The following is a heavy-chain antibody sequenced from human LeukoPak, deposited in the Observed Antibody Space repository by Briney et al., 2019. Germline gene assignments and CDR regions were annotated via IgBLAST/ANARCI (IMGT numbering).Heavy chain of an antibody. J-gene: IGHJ4*02. CDR3: ARGAPQTAMVDY. V-gene: IGHV4-34*01. CDR1: GGSFSGYY. D-gene: IGHD5-18*01. CDR2: INHSGST. Sequence: PSETLSLTCAVYGGSFSGYYWSWIRQPPGKGLEWIGEINHSGSTNYNPSLKSRVTISVDTSKNQFSLKLSSVTAADTAVYYCARGAPQTAMVDYWGQGTLVTVSS.